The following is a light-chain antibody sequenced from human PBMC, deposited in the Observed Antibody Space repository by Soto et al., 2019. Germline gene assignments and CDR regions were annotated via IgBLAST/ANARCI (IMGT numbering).Light chain of an antibody. CDR3: HQYYSTPYT. J-gene: IGKJ2*01. V-gene: IGKV4-1*01. Sequence: DIVMTQSPDSLAVSLGERATINCKSSQSVLYSSNNKNYLAWYQQKPGQPPQLLIYWASTRESGVPDRFSGSGSGTDFTLTSGSLQAEDVAFYYCHQYYSTPYTFGHGTKLEIK. CDR2: WAS. CDR1: QSVLYSSNNKNY.